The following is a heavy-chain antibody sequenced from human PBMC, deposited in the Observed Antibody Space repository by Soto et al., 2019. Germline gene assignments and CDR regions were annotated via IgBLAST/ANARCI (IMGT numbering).Heavy chain of an antibody. CDR2: IYSAGST. D-gene: IGHD5-18*01. CDR3: ARAREPEYSSATFFDI. J-gene: IGHJ4*02. Sequence: GGSLRLSCAASGLTVSSSYMSWVRQAPGKGLQWVSVIYSAGSTYYANSVKGRFTISRDISTNMVYLQMSSLTDEDTAVYYCARAREPEYSSATFFDIWGQGALVTVSS. V-gene: IGHV3-53*01. CDR1: GLTVSSSY.